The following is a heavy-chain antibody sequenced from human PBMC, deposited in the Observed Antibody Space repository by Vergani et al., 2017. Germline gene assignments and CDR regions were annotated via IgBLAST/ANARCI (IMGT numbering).Heavy chain of an antibody. D-gene: IGHD7-27*01. V-gene: IGHV4-61*05. CDR1: NFFISSNAYY. CDR2: LCPSGST. J-gene: IGHJ4*02. CDR3: ATGAGPFDI. Sequence: QVQLKESGPGLVKPSETLSLTCTVSNFFISSNAYYWGWIRQAPGRGLEWIGRLCPSGSTNYKPSLKSRVTMSIDTSKNQFSLKLTSVTAADTAVYYCATGAGPFDIWGQGTLVTVSS.